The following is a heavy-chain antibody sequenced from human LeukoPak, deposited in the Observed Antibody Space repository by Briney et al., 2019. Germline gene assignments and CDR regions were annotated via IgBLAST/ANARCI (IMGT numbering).Heavy chain of an antibody. CDR1: GYTFTGYY. J-gene: IGHJ4*02. CDR3: ARAPHILTGENFDY. Sequence: ASVKVSCKASGYTFTGYYMHWVRQAPGQGLEWMGWINPNSGGTNYAQKFQGRVTMTRDTSITTAYMEMSRLRSDDTALYYCARAPHILTGENFDYWGQGTLVTVSS. CDR2: INPNSGGT. V-gene: IGHV1-2*02. D-gene: IGHD3-9*01.